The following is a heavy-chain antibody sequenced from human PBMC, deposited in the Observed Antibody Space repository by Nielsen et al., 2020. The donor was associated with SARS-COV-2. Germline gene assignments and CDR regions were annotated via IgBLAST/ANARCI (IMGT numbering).Heavy chain of an antibody. D-gene: IGHD3-22*01. J-gene: IGHJ6*02. V-gene: IGHV1-46*01. Sequence: WVRQAPGQGPEWMGIINPSGGTTVYAQKFQDRVIMTADTSTSTAYMELRSLRSDDTAVYYCARHYYYDSSGYYSHILGYYYGMDVWGQGTTVTVSS. CDR3: ARHYYYDSSGYYSHILGYYYGMDV. CDR2: INPSGGTT.